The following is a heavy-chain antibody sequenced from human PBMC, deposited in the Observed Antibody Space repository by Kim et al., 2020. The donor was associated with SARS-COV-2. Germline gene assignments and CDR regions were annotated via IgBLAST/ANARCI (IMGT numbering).Heavy chain of an antibody. V-gene: IGHV5-51*01. CDR3: ARTGPGITPFGNAFDI. J-gene: IGHJ3*02. D-gene: IGHD7-27*01. Sequence: SFQGQVTISADKSISTVYLQSSSLKASDTAMYYCARTGPGITPFGNAFDIWGQGTMVTVSS.